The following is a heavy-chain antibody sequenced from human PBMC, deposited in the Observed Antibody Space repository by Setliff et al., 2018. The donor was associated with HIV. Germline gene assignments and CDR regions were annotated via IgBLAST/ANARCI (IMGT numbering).Heavy chain of an antibody. Sequence: SETLSLTCAVYGGSFSGYYWSWIRQPPGKGLEWIGEINHSGSTNYNPSLKSRVTISVDTSKNQFSLKLSSVTAADTAMYYCARASSDIPGVDSNYFDDWGQGTLVTVSS. D-gene: IGHD2-2*01. CDR2: INHSGST. V-gene: IGHV4-34*01. J-gene: IGHJ4*02. CDR3: ARASSDIPGVDSNYFDD. CDR1: GGSFSGYY.